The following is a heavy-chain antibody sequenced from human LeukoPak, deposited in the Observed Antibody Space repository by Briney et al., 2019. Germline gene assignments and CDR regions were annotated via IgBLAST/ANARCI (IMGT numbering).Heavy chain of an antibody. CDR1: GGSLSGYY. V-gene: IGHV4-34*01. Sequence: PSETLSLTCAVYGGSLSGYYWSWIRQPPGKGLEWIGEINHSGSTNYNPSLKSRVTISVDTSKNQFSLKLSSVTAADTAVYYCAREMGDDFYYFDYWGQGTLVTVSS. CDR2: INHSGST. CDR3: AREMGDDFYYFDY. J-gene: IGHJ4*02. D-gene: IGHD1-26*01.